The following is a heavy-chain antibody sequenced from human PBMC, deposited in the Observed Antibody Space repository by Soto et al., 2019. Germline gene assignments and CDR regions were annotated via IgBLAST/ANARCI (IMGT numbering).Heavy chain of an antibody. CDR1: GGSFSGYY. CDR2: INHSGST. Sequence: TSETLSLTCAVYGGSFSGYYWSWIRQPPGKGLEWIGEINHSGSTTYNPSLKSRVTISVGTSKNQFSLQLTSVTAADTAVYYCARRVVSGYSLDSWGQGTLVTVSS. J-gene: IGHJ4*02. V-gene: IGHV4-34*01. D-gene: IGHD3-3*01. CDR3: ARRVVSGYSLDS.